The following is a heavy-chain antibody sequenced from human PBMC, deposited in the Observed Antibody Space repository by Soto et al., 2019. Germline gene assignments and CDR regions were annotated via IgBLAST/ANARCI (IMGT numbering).Heavy chain of an antibody. CDR2: INPNSGGT. V-gene: IGHV1-2*02. CDR1: GYTFTGYY. Sequence: RASVKVSCKASGYTFTGYYMHWVRQAPGQGLEWMGWINPNSGGTNYAQKFQGRVTMTRDTSISTAYMELSRLRSDDTAVYYCARDVRPTVTARPDYYYGMDVWGQGTTVSVSS. D-gene: IGHD4-17*01. J-gene: IGHJ6*02. CDR3: ARDVRPTVTARPDYYYGMDV.